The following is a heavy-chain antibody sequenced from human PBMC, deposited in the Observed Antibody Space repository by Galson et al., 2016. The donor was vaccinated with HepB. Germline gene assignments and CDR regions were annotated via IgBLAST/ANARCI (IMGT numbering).Heavy chain of an antibody. CDR2: FDPEDDET. V-gene: IGHV1-24*01. CDR1: GSTLTKLS. CDR3: ATGGTGYSYFAMDV. Sequence: SVKVSCKVSGSTLTKLSMHWVRQGPGKGLEWVGGFDPEDDETVYAQKFQGRVTMTEDRSIDTAYMELSSLRSEDTAVDYCATGGTGYSYFAMDVWGQGTTVTVSS. J-gene: IGHJ6*02. D-gene: IGHD1/OR15-1a*01.